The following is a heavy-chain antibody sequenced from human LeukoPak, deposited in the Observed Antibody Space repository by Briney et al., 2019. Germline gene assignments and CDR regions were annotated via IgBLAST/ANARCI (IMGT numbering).Heavy chain of an antibody. Sequence: ASVKVSCKGSGYTFSNYGISWVRQAPGQGLEWMGWISADNGDRNYAQKLQGRVTLTSDISTTTAYMELRSLGADDTAVYYCARDRGSWPDTFDIWAQGTMVTVSS. J-gene: IGHJ3*02. CDR1: GYTFSNYG. D-gene: IGHD3-10*01. CDR2: ISADNGDR. V-gene: IGHV1-18*01. CDR3: ARDRGSWPDTFDI.